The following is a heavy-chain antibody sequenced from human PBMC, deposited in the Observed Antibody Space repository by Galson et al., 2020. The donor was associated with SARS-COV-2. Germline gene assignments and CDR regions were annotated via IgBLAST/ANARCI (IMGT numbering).Heavy chain of an antibody. D-gene: IGHD6-13*01. CDR2: INSKTAGGTT. CDR1: GFTFSNAW. Sequence: GESLKISCAASGFTFSNAWMSWVRQAPGKGLEWVGRINSKTAGGTTDYAAPVKGRFTISRDDSKNTLYLQMNSLKTEDTAVYYCTTDYSSSWYLSSGPDDWGQGTLVTVSS. CDR3: TTDYSSSWYLSSGPDD. V-gene: IGHV3-15*01. J-gene: IGHJ4*02.